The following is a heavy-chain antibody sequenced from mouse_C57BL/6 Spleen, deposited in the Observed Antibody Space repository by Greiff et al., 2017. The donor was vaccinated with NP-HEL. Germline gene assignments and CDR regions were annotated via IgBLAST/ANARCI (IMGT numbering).Heavy chain of an antibody. Sequence: EVKLMESGGGLVQPGESLKLSCESNEYEFPSHDMSWVRKTPEKRLELVAAINSDGGSTYYPDTMERRFIISRDNTKKTLYLQMSSLRSEDTALYYYARIYYYGSSSYYFDYWGQGTTLTVSS. D-gene: IGHD1-1*01. J-gene: IGHJ2*01. V-gene: IGHV5-2*01. CDR2: INSDGGST. CDR1: EYEFPSHD. CDR3: ARIYYYGSSSYYFDY.